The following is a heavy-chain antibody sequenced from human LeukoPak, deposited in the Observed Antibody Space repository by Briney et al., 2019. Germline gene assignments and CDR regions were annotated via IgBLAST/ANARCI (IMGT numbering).Heavy chain of an antibody. J-gene: IGHJ4*02. Sequence: SETLSLTCTVSGGSISSSSYYWGWIRQPPGKGLEWIGEINHSGSTNYNPSLKSRVTISVDTSKSQFSLKLSSVTAADTAVYYCARHSPSGSDYWGQGTLVTVSS. V-gene: IGHV4-39*01. CDR1: GGSISSSSYY. CDR2: INHSGST. CDR3: ARHSPSGSDY. D-gene: IGHD5-12*01.